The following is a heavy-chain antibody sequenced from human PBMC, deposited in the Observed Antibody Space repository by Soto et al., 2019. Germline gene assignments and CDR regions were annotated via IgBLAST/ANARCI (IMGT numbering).Heavy chain of an antibody. D-gene: IGHD3-22*01. CDR1: GYTFTGYY. CDR2: INPNSGGT. J-gene: IGHJ4*02. V-gene: IGHV1-2*02. CDR3: ARDLSTYYYDSSGYWG. Sequence: QVQLVQSGAEVKKPGASVKVSCKASGYTFTGYYMHWVRQAPGQGLEWMGWINPNSGGTNYAQKFQGRVTMTRDMSISTAYMELSRLRSDDTAVHYCARDLSTYYYDSSGYWGWGQGTLVTVSS.